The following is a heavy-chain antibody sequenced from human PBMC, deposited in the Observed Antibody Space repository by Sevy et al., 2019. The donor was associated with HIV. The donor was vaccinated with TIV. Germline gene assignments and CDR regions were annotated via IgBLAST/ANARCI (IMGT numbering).Heavy chain of an antibody. V-gene: IGHV1-69*13. J-gene: IGHJ6*02. CDR2: IIPIFGTA. Sequence: ASVKVSCKASGGTFSSYAISWVRQAPGQGLEWMGGIIPIFGTANYAQKFQGRVTITADESTSTAYMELSSLRSEDTAVYYCARGPRRVPAAIRVGDYYYYGMDVWGQWTTVTVSS. CDR3: ARGPRRVPAAIRVGDYYYYGMDV. CDR1: GGTFSSYA. D-gene: IGHD2-2*02.